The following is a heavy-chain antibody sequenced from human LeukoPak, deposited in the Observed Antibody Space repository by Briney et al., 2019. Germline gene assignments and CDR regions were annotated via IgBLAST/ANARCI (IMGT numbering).Heavy chain of an antibody. Sequence: PSETLSLTCTVAGGSISSSSYYWGWIRQPPGKGLEWIGSIYYSGSTYYNPSLKSRVTISVDTSKNQFSLKLSSVTAADTAVYYCAGHGSPPDCGMDVWGQGTTVTVSS. J-gene: IGHJ6*02. CDR1: GGSISSSSYY. D-gene: IGHD1-26*01. CDR3: AGHGSPPDCGMDV. CDR2: IYYSGST. V-gene: IGHV4-39*01.